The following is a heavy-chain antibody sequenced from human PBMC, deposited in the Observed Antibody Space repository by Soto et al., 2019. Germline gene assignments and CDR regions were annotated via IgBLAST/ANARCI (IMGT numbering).Heavy chain of an antibody. V-gene: IGHV4-30-2*01. J-gene: IGHJ4*02. Sequence: PSETLSLTCAVSGGSISSGGYSWSWIRQPPGKGLEWIGYIYHSGSTYYNPSLKSRVTISVDRSKNQFSLKLSSVTAADTAVYYCARAISYPASSAVEYFDYWCQGTRVTVSS. D-gene: IGHD3-22*01. CDR1: GGSISSGGYS. CDR3: ARAISYPASSAVEYFDY. CDR2: IYHSGST.